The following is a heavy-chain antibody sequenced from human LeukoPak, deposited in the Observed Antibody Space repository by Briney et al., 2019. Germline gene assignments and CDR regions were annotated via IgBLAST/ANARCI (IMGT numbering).Heavy chain of an antibody. J-gene: IGHJ5*01. CDR3: ARRMIGGRSSFDS. D-gene: IGHD3-16*01. CDR1: GGSISTSSYY. Sequence: PSETLSLTCTVSGGSISTSSYYWGWIRQPPGKGLEWIGTIYYSGSTYYNPSLKSRVTMSVDTSKNQFSLKLTSVTAADTAVYYCARRMIGGRSSFDSWGQGTLVTVSS. CDR2: IYYSGST. V-gene: IGHV4-39*07.